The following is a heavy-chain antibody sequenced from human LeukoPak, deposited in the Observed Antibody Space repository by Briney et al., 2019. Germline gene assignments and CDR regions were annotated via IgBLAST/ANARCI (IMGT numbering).Heavy chain of an antibody. CDR1: GGSISSSY. Sequence: SETLSLTCSVSGGSISSSYWSWIRQPPGKGLEWIGYSYYSGSTNYNPSLKSRVTISVDTSKNQFSLRLRFVTAADTAVYDCARDSGTTGEVKFDPWGQGTLVTVSS. V-gene: IGHV4-59*12. CDR3: ARDSGTTGEVKFDP. CDR2: SYYSGST. J-gene: IGHJ5*02. D-gene: IGHD3-10*01.